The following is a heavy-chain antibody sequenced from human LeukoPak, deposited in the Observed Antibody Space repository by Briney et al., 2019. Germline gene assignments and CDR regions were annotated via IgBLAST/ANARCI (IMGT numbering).Heavy chain of an antibody. V-gene: IGHV3-74*01. J-gene: IGHJ6*02. D-gene: IGHD2/OR15-2a*01. CDR2: INPDGSYT. CDR1: GFTFSRYW. Sequence: GGSLRLSCAASGFTFSRYWLHWVRQAPGKGLAWVSRINPDGSYTYYADSVKGRFTISRDNGKNTLYLQMNSLRAEDTAVYYCASYLTSIPSGMDVWGQGTTVTVSS. CDR3: ASYLTSIPSGMDV.